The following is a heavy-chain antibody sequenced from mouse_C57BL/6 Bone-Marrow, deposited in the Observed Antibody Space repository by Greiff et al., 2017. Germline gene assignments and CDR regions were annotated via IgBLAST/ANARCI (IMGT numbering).Heavy chain of an antibody. CDR1: GFNIKDDY. J-gene: IGHJ3*01. Sequence: VQLQQSGAELVRPGASVKLSCTASGFNIKDDYMHWVNQRPEQGLEWIGWIDPEDGDTEYASKFQGKATITADTSSNTAYLQLSSLTSEDTAVYYCTTGTPFAYWGQGTLVTVSA. CDR3: TTGTPFAY. CDR2: IDPEDGDT. V-gene: IGHV14-4*01. D-gene: IGHD4-1*01.